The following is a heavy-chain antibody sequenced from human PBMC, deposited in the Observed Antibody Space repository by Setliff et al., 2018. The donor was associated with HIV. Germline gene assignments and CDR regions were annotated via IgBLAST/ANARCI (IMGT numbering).Heavy chain of an antibody. D-gene: IGHD5-18*01. CDR2: IYYSGST. Sequence: PSETLSLTCTVSGGSISGYYWSWIRQPPGKGLEWIGYIYYSGSTNYNPSLKSRVTISVDTSKNQFSLKLSSVTAADTAVYYCARDTAMAHWGQGTLVTVSS. J-gene: IGHJ4*02. CDR3: ARDTAMAH. V-gene: IGHV4-59*01. CDR1: GGSISGYY.